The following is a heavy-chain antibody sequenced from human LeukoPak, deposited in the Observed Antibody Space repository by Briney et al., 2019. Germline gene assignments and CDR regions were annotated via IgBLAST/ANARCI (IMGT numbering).Heavy chain of an antibody. CDR3: ARDRGGLTYGKDI. CDR1: GDSFSSNYW. D-gene: IGHD2-15*01. J-gene: IGHJ6*02. Sequence: PSETLSLTCAVSGDSFSSNYWWNWVRQSPGKGLEWIGEIYHSGTTNYNPSLKSRVSISLDKSKNQLSLKVNSVTAANTAVYYCARDRGGLTYGKDIRGQGTTVTVSS. V-gene: IGHV4-4*02. CDR2: IYHSGTT.